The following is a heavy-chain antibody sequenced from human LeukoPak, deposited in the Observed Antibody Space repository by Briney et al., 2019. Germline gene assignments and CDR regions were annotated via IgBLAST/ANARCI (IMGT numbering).Heavy chain of an antibody. J-gene: IGHJ6*02. Sequence: GASVKVSCKASGYTFTSYDINWVRQATGQGLEWMGWMNPNSGNTGYAQKFQGRVTMTRNTSISTAYMELSSLRSEDTAVYYCARSTGRYQLLYWYYYYGMDVWGQGTTVTVSS. CDR1: GYTFTSYD. CDR3: ARSTGRYQLLYWYYYYGMDV. D-gene: IGHD2-2*02. V-gene: IGHV1-8*01. CDR2: MNPNSGNT.